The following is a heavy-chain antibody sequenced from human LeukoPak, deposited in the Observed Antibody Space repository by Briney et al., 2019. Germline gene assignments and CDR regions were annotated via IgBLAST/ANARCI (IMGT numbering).Heavy chain of an antibody. D-gene: IGHD3-16*01. CDR2: ISGSGGST. J-gene: IGHJ3*02. Sequence: PGGSLRLSCAASGCTFSSYAMSWVRQAPGKGLEGVSGISGSGGSTYYADSVKGRFTISRDNSKNTLYLQMTSLRAEDTAVYYCAKALGDYVWEGAFDIWGQGTMATVSS. CDR3: AKALGDYVWEGAFDI. V-gene: IGHV3-23*01. CDR1: GCTFSSYA.